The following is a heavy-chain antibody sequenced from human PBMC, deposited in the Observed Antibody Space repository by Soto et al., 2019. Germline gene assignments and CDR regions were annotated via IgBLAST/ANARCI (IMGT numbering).Heavy chain of an antibody. Sequence: GGSLILSFAASGFTFNNYEMHSVRQASGNGLEWVAIISYDGSNKYYADSVKGRFTMSRDNSRNTLDLQMDSLRVGDTAVYYCARRSTLSYHPIDLWGQGTTVTVSS. CDR3: ARRSTLSYHPIDL. CDR2: ISYDGSNK. CDR1: GFTFNNYE. V-gene: IGHV3-30-3*01. D-gene: IGHD3-10*01. J-gene: IGHJ6*02.